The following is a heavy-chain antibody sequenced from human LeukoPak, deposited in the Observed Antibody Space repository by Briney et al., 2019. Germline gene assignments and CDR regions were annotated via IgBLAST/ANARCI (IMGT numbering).Heavy chain of an antibody. CDR1: GFSVSSNY. V-gene: IGHV3-30*18. CDR2: ISYDGSNK. D-gene: IGHD3-10*01. Sequence: GGSLRLSCAASGFSVSSNYMSWVRQAPGKGLEWVALISYDGSNKYYADSVKARFIISRDNSKNTVYLQMNSLRAEDTAVYYCAKGLRWFGNFYFNYFDHWGQGTLVTVSS. CDR3: AKGLRWFGNFYFNYFDH. J-gene: IGHJ4*02.